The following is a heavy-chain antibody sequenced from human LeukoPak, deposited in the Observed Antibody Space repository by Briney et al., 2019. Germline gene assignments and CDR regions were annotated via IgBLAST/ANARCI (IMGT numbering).Heavy chain of an antibody. Sequence: GGSLRLSCAASGFTFSSHSMNWVRQAPGKGLEWVSSISSSGKYIYYADSVRGRFTISRDNSKNTLYLQMNSLRAEDTAVYYCATFSDILTGYYSTWGQGTLVTVSS. D-gene: IGHD3-9*01. V-gene: IGHV3-21*01. J-gene: IGHJ5*02. CDR1: GFTFSSHS. CDR3: ATFSDILTGYYST. CDR2: ISSSGKYI.